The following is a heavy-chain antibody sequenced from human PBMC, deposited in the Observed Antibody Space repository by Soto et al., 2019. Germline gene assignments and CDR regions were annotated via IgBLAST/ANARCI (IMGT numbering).Heavy chain of an antibody. D-gene: IGHD2-2*02. CDR1: AYTFTKYY. CDR3: ARDGAPSYCSSTSCYTELQYGMDV. J-gene: IGHJ6*02. V-gene: IGHV1-46*01. Sequence: ASGKVSCNAAAYTFTKYYLHWVRQAPGQGLERLGIIYPSDGSTSYAQKFQGRVHTTRDTSPSTVYMELNRLRSEDTAVYYCARDGAPSYCSSTSCYTELQYGMDVWGQGTTVTVSS. CDR2: IYPSDGST.